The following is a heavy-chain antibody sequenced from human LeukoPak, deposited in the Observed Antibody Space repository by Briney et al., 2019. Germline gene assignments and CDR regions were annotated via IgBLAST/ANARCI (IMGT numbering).Heavy chain of an antibody. CDR3: ARGSAWNGGGFDY. Sequence: ASVKVSCKASGYTFTSYDINWVRQATGQGLGWMGWMNPNSGNTGYAQKFQGRVTMTRNTSISTAYMELSSVRSEDTAVYYCARGSAWNGGGFDYWGQGTLVTVSS. V-gene: IGHV1-8*01. D-gene: IGHD1-1*01. J-gene: IGHJ4*02. CDR1: GYTFTSYD. CDR2: MNPNSGNT.